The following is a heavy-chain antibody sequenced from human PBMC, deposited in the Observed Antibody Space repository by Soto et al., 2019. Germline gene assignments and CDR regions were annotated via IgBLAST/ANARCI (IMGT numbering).Heavy chain of an antibody. J-gene: IGHJ4*02. CDR2: INDNGYST. V-gene: IGHV3-23*01. D-gene: IGHD3-22*01. CDR3: AKGSSGSRPYFFDY. Sequence: GGSLRLSCAASGFTVTRYGMSWVRQAPGKGLEWVSAINDNGYSTYYADSVKGRFTISRDNSKNTLDLQMNSLRAEDTAVYYCAKGSSGSRPYFFDYWGLGTLLTVSS. CDR1: GFTVTRYG.